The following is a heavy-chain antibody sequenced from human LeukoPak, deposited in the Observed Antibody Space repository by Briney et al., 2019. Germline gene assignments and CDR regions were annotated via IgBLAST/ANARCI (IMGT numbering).Heavy chain of an antibody. D-gene: IGHD3-22*01. Sequence: ASVKVSCKASGGTFSSYAIIWVRQAPGQGLEWMGGIIPIFGTANYAQKFQGRVTITTDESTSTAYMELSSLRSEDTAVYYCARGLNYYDSSGYLGYWGQGTLVTVSS. CDR1: GGTFSSYA. CDR3: ARGLNYYDSSGYLGY. V-gene: IGHV1-69*05. CDR2: IIPIFGTA. J-gene: IGHJ4*02.